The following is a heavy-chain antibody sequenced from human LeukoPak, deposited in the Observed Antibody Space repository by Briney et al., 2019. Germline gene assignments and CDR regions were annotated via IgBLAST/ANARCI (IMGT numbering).Heavy chain of an antibody. CDR2: IYTSGST. J-gene: IGHJ4*02. CDR1: GGSISSYY. V-gene: IGHV4-4*07. CDR3: ARDEHYYDSSGYSKPLDY. Sequence: SETLSLTCTVSGGSISSYYWSWIRQPAGKGLEWIGRIYTSGSTNYNPSLKSRVTMSVDTSKNQFSLKLSSVTAADTAVYYCARDEHYYDSSGYSKPLDYWGQGTLVTASS. D-gene: IGHD3-22*01.